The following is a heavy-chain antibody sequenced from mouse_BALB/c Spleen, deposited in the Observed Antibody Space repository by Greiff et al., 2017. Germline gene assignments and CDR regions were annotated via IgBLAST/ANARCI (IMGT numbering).Heavy chain of an antibody. Sequence: EVKLMESGGGLVQPGGSRKLSCAASGFTFSSYAMSWVRQSPEKRLEWVAEISSGGSYTYYPDTVTGRFTISRDNAKNTLYLEMSSLRSEDTAMYYCARDQGNYGRDAMDYWGQGTSVTVSS. V-gene: IGHV5-9-4*01. CDR3: ARDQGNYGRDAMDY. D-gene: IGHD2-1*01. CDR2: ISSGGSYT. CDR1: GFTFSSYA. J-gene: IGHJ4*01.